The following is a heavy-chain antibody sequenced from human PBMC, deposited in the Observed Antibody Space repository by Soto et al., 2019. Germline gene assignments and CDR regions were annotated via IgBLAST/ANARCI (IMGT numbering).Heavy chain of an antibody. J-gene: IGHJ4*02. V-gene: IGHV3-21*01. CDR1: GSTFTRYS. CDR3: ARESEDLTSNFDY. Sequence: PGGSLRLSCAASGSTFTRYSMNWVRQAPGKGLEWVSSISSTTNYIYCADSMKGRFTVSRDNAKNSVYLEMNSLSAEDTALYYCARESEDLTSNFDYWGQGTLVTVSS. CDR2: ISSTTNYI.